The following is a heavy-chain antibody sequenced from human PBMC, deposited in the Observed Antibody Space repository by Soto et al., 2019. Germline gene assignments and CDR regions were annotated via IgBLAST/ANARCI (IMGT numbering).Heavy chain of an antibody. CDR3: ARYGDFWSGYPYLYGMDV. CDR1: GYTFTSYG. D-gene: IGHD3-3*01. V-gene: IGHV1-18*01. Sequence: QVQLVQSGAEVKKPGASVKVSCKASGYTFTSYGISWVRQAPGQGLEWMGWISAYNGNTNYAQKLKGRVTMTTDTSPSTAYMELRSLRSDDTAVYYCARYGDFWSGYPYLYGMDVWGQGTTVTVSS. J-gene: IGHJ6*02. CDR2: ISAYNGNT.